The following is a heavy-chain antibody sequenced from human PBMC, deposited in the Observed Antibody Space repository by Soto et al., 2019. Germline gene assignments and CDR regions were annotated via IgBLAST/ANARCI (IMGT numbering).Heavy chain of an antibody. CDR3: AKRSAGFSEFDY. J-gene: IGHJ4*02. D-gene: IGHD6-13*01. CDR1: GFTFSGFA. V-gene: IGHV3-23*01. CDR2: VDYTGSYT. Sequence: EVQLLESGGGLVQPGGSLRLSCAASGFTFSGFAMNWVRQPPGKGLEWVSSVDYTGSYTFYAASVKGRFTISRDNSKNMVYMELSTLRSEDTAVYCCAKRSAGFSEFDYWGQGTLVIVSS.